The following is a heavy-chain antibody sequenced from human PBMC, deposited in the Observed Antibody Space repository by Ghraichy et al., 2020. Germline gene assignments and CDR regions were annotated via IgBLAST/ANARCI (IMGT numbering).Heavy chain of an antibody. CDR1: GFSFSDYS. Sequence: GGSLRLSCEGSGFSFSDYSMIWVRLTPRKALEWVSYITGSSITIFYTDSVKGRFTISRDNAKKSLFLQMSSLRAEDTAVYYCAKCFMFGVPRDGFDLWGQGTMVTVSS. CDR2: ITGSSITI. J-gene: IGHJ3*01. CDR3: AKCFMFGVPRDGFDL. D-gene: IGHD3-16*01. V-gene: IGHV3-48*04.